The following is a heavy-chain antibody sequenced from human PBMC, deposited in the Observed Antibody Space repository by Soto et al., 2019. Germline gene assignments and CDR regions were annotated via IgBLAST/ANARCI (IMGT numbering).Heavy chain of an antibody. CDR2: ISYDGNNK. V-gene: IGHV3-30-3*01. Sequence: QVQLVESGGGVVQPGRSLRLSCAASGFTFRNYAMHWVRQAPGKGLEWVAVISYDGNNKYYADSVNGRFTISRDNSKNTLYLQMNSLRAEDTAVYYCARVNSGNYRVGLFDYWGQGTLVTVSS. CDR3: ARVNSGNYRVGLFDY. J-gene: IGHJ4*02. CDR1: GFTFRNYA. D-gene: IGHD1-26*01.